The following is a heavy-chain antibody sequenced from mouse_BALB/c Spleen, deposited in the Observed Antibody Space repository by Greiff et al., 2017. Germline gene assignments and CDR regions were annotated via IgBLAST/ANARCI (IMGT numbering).Heavy chain of an antibody. V-gene: IGHV1-5*01. CDR1: GYTFTSYW. D-gene: IGHD2-4*01. CDR3: TISRDYGGAWFAY. Sequence: VQLQQSGTVLARPGASVKMSCKASGYTFTSYWMHWVKQRPGQGLEWIGAIYPGNSDTSYNQKFKGKAKLTAVTSTSTAYMELSSLTNEDSAVYYCTISRDYGGAWFAYWGQGTVVTVSA. CDR2: IYPGNSDT. J-gene: IGHJ3*01.